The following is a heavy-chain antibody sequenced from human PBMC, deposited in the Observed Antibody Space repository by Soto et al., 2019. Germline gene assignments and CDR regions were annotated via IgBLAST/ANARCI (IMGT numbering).Heavy chain of an antibody. D-gene: IGHD2-2*01. CDR1: GFXFSGAG. Sequence: GGSLRLSCAASGFXFSGAGIHWVRQAAGKGLEWVGRIRSRSNNYATAYAASVKGRFTVSRDDSRNMAYLQMNSLKTEDTAVYYCTRLTEIVVVQSFDIWGQGTMVTVSS. V-gene: IGHV3-73*01. CDR2: IRSRSNNYAT. J-gene: IGHJ3*02. CDR3: TRLTEIVVVQSFDI.